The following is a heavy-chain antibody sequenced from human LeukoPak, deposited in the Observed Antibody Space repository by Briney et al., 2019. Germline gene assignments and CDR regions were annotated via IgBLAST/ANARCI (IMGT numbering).Heavy chain of an antibody. V-gene: IGHV1-24*01. J-gene: IGHJ4*02. CDR2: FDPEDGET. CDR3: AIEEYYYDSSGYSN. D-gene: IGHD3-22*01. CDR1: GYTLTELS. Sequence: ASVKVSCKVSGYTLTELSMHWVRQAPGKGLEWMGGFDPEDGETIYAQKFQGRVTMTEDTSTDTAYMELSSLRSEDTAVYYCAIEEYYYDSSGYSNWGQGTLVTVSS.